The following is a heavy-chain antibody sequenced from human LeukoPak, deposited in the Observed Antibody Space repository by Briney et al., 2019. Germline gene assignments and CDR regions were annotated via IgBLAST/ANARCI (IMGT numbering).Heavy chain of an antibody. V-gene: IGHV1-69*04. Sequence: ASVKVSCTASGGTFSSYAISWVRQAPGQGLEWMGRIIPILGIANYAQKFQGRVTITADKSTSTAYMELSSLRSEDTAVYYCARARSFDWLLPAHDAFDIWGQGTMVTVSS. J-gene: IGHJ3*02. CDR1: GGTFSSYA. CDR2: IIPILGIA. D-gene: IGHD3-9*01. CDR3: ARARSFDWLLPAHDAFDI.